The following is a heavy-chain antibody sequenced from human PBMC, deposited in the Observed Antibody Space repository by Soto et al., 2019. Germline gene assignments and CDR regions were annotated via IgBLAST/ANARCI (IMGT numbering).Heavy chain of an antibody. CDR1: GFTFKESA. Sequence: EVRLLEAGGGLKQPGGSLRLSCAASGFTFKESAMNWVRQAPGKGLEWVASISDTGASTWYAESVRGRLSISRDNSKNTLYMQMNSLRGEDTAVYYCAKGRGSGWAWYFDNWGQGTLVTVAS. CDR2: ISDTGAST. V-gene: IGHV3-23*01. D-gene: IGHD6-19*01. J-gene: IGHJ4*02. CDR3: AKGRGSGWAWYFDN.